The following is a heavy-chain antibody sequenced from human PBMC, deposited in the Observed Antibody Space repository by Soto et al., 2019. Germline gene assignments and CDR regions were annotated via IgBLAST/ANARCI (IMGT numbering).Heavy chain of an antibody. D-gene: IGHD2-8*01. CDR3: ARRTNGYFGY. J-gene: IGHJ4*02. CDR2: ILSDYST. Sequence: EVQLLESGGGLAQPGGSLTLSCAASGFTFRDYTMTWVRQAPGQVLECISGILSDYSTFYAGSVRGRFTISRDNSKNTIYLEMNSLRAEDTAVYYCARRTNGYFGYWGQGALVTVPS. V-gene: IGHV3-23*05. CDR1: GFTFRDYT.